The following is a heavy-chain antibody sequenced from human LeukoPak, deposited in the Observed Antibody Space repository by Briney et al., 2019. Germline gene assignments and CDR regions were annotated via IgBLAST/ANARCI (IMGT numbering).Heavy chain of an antibody. D-gene: IGHD6-13*01. CDR3: ARHAGGISATGTRPFDY. CDR2: IYYSGST. V-gene: IGHV4-59*04. CDR1: GGSVSSYC. Sequence: SETLSLTCTVSGGSVSSYCWSWIRQPPGKGLEWIGSIYYSGSTYYNPSLKSRVTMSVDTSKNQFSLKLSSVTAADTAVYYCARHAGGISATGTRPFDYWGQGTLVTVSS. J-gene: IGHJ4*02.